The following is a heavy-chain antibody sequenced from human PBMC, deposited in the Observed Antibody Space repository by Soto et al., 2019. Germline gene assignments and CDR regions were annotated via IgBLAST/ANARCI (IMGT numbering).Heavy chain of an antibody. V-gene: IGHV1-69*13. D-gene: IGHD6-13*01. CDR2: IIPIFGTA. J-gene: IGHJ6*02. CDR3: ARVTSSSWFPGGYYYYGMDV. Sequence: GASVKVSCKASGGTFSSYAISWVRQAPGQGLERMGGIIPIFGTANYAQKFQGRVTITADESTSTAFMELSSLRSEDTAVYYCARVTSSSWFPGGYYYYGMDVWGQGTTVTVSS. CDR1: GGTFSSYA.